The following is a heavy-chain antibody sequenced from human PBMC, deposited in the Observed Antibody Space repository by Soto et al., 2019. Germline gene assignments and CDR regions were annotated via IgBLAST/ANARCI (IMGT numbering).Heavy chain of an antibody. Sequence: GGSLRLSCAASGFTFSSYSMNWVRQAPGKGLEWVSYISSSRSSIYYADSVKGRFTISRDNAKNSLYLQMNSLRAEDTAVYYCARDPDSSGWHVDYWGQGALVTVSS. D-gene: IGHD6-19*01. CDR2: ISSSRSSI. CDR1: GFTFSSYS. CDR3: ARDPDSSGWHVDY. V-gene: IGHV3-48*01. J-gene: IGHJ4*02.